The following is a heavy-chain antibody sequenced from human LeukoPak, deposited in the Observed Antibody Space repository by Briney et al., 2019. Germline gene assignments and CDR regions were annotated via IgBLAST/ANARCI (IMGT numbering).Heavy chain of an antibody. CDR1: GYTFTSYG. Sequence: ASVKVSCKASGYTFTSYGISWVRQAPGQGLEWMGWINPNSGGTNYAQKFQGRVTMTRDTSISTAYMELSRLRSDDTAVYYCARGSYHRTYYFDYWGQGTLVTVSS. V-gene: IGHV1-2*02. D-gene: IGHD1-26*01. J-gene: IGHJ4*02. CDR3: ARGSYHRTYYFDY. CDR2: INPNSGGT.